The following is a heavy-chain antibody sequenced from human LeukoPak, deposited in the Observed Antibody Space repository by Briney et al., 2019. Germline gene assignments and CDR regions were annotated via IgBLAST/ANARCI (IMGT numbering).Heavy chain of an antibody. CDR3: ARYRYYYDSSGYYYVGKVFDY. D-gene: IGHD3-22*01. CDR1: GGSISSYY. Sequence: PSETLSLTCTVSGGSISSYYWSWIRQHPGKGLEWIGYIYYSGSTYYNPSLESRVTISLDTSNNHFSLKLSSVTAADTAVYYCARYRYYYDSSGYYYVGKVFDYWGQGTLVTVSS. V-gene: IGHV4-59*01. J-gene: IGHJ4*02. CDR2: IYYSGST.